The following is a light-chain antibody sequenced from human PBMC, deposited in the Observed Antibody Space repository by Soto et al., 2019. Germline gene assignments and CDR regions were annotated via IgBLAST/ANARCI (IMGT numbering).Light chain of an antibody. V-gene: IGKV1-5*03. CDR2: KAS. CDR1: QSISSC. CDR3: QHYNSYSEA. Sequence: DIQLTQPPPTLPGSEGDRVTIPCRASQSISSCLAWYQQKPGKAPKLLIYKASTIKSGIPSRFSGSGSGTEFTLTISSLQPDDFATYYCQHYNSYSEAFGQGTKVDIK. J-gene: IGKJ1*01.